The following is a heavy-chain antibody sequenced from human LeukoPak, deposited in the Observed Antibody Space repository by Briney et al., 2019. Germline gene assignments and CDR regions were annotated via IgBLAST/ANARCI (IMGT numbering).Heavy chain of an antibody. D-gene: IGHD3-10*01. Sequence: SETLSLTCTVSGGSISSSSYYWGWIRQPPGKGLEWIGSIYYSGSTYYNPSIKSRVTISVDTSKNQFSLKLSSVTAADTAVYYCAREVLGGFDYWGQGTLVTVSS. V-gene: IGHV4-39*07. CDR2: IYYSGST. J-gene: IGHJ4*02. CDR1: GGSISSSSYY. CDR3: AREVLGGFDY.